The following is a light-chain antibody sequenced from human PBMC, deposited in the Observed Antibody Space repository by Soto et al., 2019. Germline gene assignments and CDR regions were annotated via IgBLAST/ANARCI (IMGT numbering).Light chain of an antibody. V-gene: IGKV1-17*01. J-gene: IGKJ1*01. CDR3: LQHDTYPRT. Sequence: DHQMNQSPSSPFASVGDRFTISRRASQGIRNNLGWYRQKPGKAPKRLIYGTSNLQYGAPSRFSGSGSGTEFTLTITSLQPEDFATYYCLQHDTYPRTFGQGTKVDIK. CDR2: GTS. CDR1: QGIRNN.